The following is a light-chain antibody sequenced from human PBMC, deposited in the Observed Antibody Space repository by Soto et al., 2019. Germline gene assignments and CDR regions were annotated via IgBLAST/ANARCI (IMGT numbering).Light chain of an antibody. Sequence: DIVLTQSPGTLSLSPGERATLSCRASQSISSYLAWYQQKRGQAPRLLIYDASNRATGIPARFSGSGSGTDFTLTISSLEPEDFAVYYCQQRSNWLITFGQGTRLEIK. V-gene: IGKV3-11*01. CDR3: QQRSNWLIT. J-gene: IGKJ5*01. CDR1: QSISSY. CDR2: DAS.